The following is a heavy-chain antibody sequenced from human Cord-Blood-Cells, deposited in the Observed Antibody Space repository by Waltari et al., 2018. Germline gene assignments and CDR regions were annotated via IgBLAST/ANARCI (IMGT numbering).Heavy chain of an antibody. Sequence: EVQLVESGGGLIQPGGSLRLSCAASGFTVSSNYMSWVRQAPGKGLEWVSVIYSGGSTYYADSVKGRFTISRDNSKNPLYLQMNSLRAEDTAVYYCARWFASDLHFDYWGQGTLVTVSS. CDR1: GFTVSSNY. J-gene: IGHJ4*02. CDR3: ARWFASDLHFDY. V-gene: IGHV3-53*01. D-gene: IGHD2-21*01. CDR2: IYSGGST.